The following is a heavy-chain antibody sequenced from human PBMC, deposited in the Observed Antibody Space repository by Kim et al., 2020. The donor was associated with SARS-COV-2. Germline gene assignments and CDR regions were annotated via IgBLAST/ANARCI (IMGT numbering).Heavy chain of an antibody. Sequence: GGSLRLSCAASGFTFSSYSMNWVRQAPGKGLEWVSYISSSSSTIYYADSVKGRFTISRDNAKNSLYLQMNSLRDEDTAVYYCARDPEYGIAAAGERNWYFDLWGRGTLVTVSS. D-gene: IGHD6-13*01. CDR1: GFTFSSYS. CDR3: ARDPEYGIAAAGERNWYFDL. J-gene: IGHJ2*01. CDR2: ISSSSSTI. V-gene: IGHV3-48*02.